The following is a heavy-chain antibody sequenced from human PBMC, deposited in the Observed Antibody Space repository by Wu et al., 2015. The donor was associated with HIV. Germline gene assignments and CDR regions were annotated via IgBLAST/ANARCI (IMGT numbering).Heavy chain of an antibody. V-gene: IGHV1-18*01. D-gene: IGHD6-13*01. Sequence: QVQLVQSGAEVKKRGASMKVSCKASGYTFSNYGISWVRQAPGQGLEWMGWISAYNGNTNYAQKLQGRVTMTTDTSTSTAYMELRSLRSDDTAVYYCAREVTEYSSTWGYYYSYMDVVGTKGTTVTVSS. CDR1: GYTFSNYG. CDR3: AREVTEYSSTWGYYYSYMDV. J-gene: IGHJ6*03. CDR2: ISAYNGNT.